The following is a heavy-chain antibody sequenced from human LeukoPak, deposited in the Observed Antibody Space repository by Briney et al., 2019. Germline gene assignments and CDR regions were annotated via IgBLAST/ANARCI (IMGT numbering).Heavy chain of an antibody. V-gene: IGHV3-48*01. J-gene: IGHJ4*02. Sequence: PGGSLRLSCAASGFTFSSYSKNWVRQAPGKGLEWVSYISSTSSTIYYADSVRGRFTISRDNAKNSLYLQMNSLRAEDTAVYYCARDGLGSSWTGDYWGQGTLVTVSS. CDR2: ISSTSSTI. CDR1: GFTFSSYS. CDR3: ARDGLGSSWTGDY. D-gene: IGHD6-13*01.